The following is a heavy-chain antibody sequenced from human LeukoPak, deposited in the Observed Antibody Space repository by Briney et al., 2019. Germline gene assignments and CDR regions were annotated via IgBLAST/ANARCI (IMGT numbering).Heavy chain of an antibody. CDR2: IKEDGSVK. D-gene: IGHD2-2*02. CDR3: ARDPYTRGFGAFDV. CDR1: GFTFNTFW. J-gene: IGHJ3*01. Sequence: PGGSLRLSCAASGFTFNTFWMTWVRQAPGKGLEWVANIKEDGSVKVYVDSLKGRFTISRDNAKNALYLQMNSLRVEDTAVYYCARDPYTRGFGAFDVWGQGTMVTVSS. V-gene: IGHV3-7*04.